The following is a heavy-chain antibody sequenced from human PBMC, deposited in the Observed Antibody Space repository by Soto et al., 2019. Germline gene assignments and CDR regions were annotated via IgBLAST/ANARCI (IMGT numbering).Heavy chain of an antibody. Sequence: ASVKVSCKASGYTFTSYAMHWVRQAPGQRLEWMGWINAGNGNTKYSQKFQGRVTITRDTSASTAYMELSSLRSEDTAVYYCARPRAPYSSSWASFDYWGQGTLVTVSS. V-gene: IGHV1-3*01. CDR3: ARPRAPYSSSWASFDY. J-gene: IGHJ4*02. D-gene: IGHD6-13*01. CDR1: GYTFTSYA. CDR2: INAGNGNT.